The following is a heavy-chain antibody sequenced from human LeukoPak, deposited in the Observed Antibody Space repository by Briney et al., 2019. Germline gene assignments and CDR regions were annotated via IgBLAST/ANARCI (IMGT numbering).Heavy chain of an antibody. J-gene: IGHJ4*02. V-gene: IGHV4-34*01. D-gene: IGHD6-19*01. CDR1: GGSFSGYY. CDR3: ARANYQYSSGWY. Sequence: SETLSLTCAVYGGSFSGYYWSWIRQPPGKGLEWIGEINHSGSTNHNPSLKSRVTISVDTSKNQFSLKLSSVTAADTAVYYCARANYQYSSGWYWGQGTLVTVSS. CDR2: INHSGST.